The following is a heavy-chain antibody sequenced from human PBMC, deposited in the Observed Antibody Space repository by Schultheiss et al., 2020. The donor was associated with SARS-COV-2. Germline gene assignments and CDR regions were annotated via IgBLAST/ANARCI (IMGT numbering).Heavy chain of an antibody. Sequence: GGSLRLSCAASGFTFSSYAMHWVRQAPGKGLEWVAVISYDGSNKYYADSVKGRFTISRDNSKNTLYLQMNSLRAEDTAVYYCARGGYCSSTSCPFYYYYGMDVWGRGTTVTVSS. J-gene: IGHJ6*02. CDR3: ARGGYCSSTSCPFYYYYGMDV. CDR1: GFTFSSYA. CDR2: ISYDGSNK. V-gene: IGHV3-30*01. D-gene: IGHD2-2*01.